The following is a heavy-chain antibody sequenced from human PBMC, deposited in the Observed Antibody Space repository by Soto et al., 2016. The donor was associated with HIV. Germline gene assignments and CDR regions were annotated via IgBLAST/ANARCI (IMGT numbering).Heavy chain of an antibody. Sequence: LEWVAVISYDGSNKYYADSVKGRFTISRDKSKNTLYLQMNSLRAEDTAVYYCARDDYGDYTYDYWGQGTLVTVSS. V-gene: IGHV3-30*04. J-gene: IGHJ4*02. CDR3: ARDDYGDYTYDY. D-gene: IGHD4-17*01. CDR2: ISYDGSNK.